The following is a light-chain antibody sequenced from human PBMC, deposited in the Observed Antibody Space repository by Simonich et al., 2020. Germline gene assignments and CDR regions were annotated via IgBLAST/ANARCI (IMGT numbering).Light chain of an antibody. CDR3: QQYYSTPPT. CDR2: WAS. CDR1: QSVLYSSNYKNY. Sequence: DIVMTQSPDSLAVSLGERATINCKSRQSVLYSSNYKNYLAWYQQKPGQPPKLLIYWASTRESGVPDRFSGSGSGTDFTLTISSLQAEDVAVYYCQQYYSTPPTFGQGTKVEIK. V-gene: IGKV4-1*01. J-gene: IGKJ1*01.